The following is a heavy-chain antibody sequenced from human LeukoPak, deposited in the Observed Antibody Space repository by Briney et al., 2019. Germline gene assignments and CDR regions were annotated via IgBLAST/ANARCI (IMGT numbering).Heavy chain of an antibody. Sequence: PGGSLRLSCAASGFTFDDYAMHWVRHAPGKGLEWVSLISGDGGSTYYADSVKGRFTISRDNSKNSLYLQMNSLGTEDTALYYCAKDMGRYCSGGSCHSGDWYSDLWGRGTLVTVSS. CDR3: AKDMGRYCSGGSCHSGDWYSDL. J-gene: IGHJ2*01. CDR2: ISGDGGST. D-gene: IGHD2-15*01. CDR1: GFTFDDYA. V-gene: IGHV3-43*02.